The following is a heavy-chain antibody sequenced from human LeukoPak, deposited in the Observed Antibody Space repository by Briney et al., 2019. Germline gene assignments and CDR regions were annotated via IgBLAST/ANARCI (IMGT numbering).Heavy chain of an antibody. V-gene: IGHV4-61*02. J-gene: IGHJ6*03. D-gene: IGHD2-2*01. CDR3: ARAVPAAMVGYYYYYMDV. CDR2: IYTSGST. CDR1: GGSLSSGSSY. Sequence: PSETLSLTCTVSGGSLSSGSSYWSWIRQPAGKGLEWIGRIYTSGSTNYNSSLKRRVTISADTSKNQFSLKLSSVTAADTAVYYCARAVPAAMVGYYYYYMDVWGKGTTVTISS.